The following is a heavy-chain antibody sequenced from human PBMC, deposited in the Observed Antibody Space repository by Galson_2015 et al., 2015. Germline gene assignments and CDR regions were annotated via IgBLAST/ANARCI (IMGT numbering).Heavy chain of an antibody. J-gene: IGHJ4*02. CDR1: GFTFSSYA. D-gene: IGHD6-19*01. CDR2: ITGSGGST. Sequence: SLRLSCAASGFTFSSYAMSWVRQAPGKGLEWVSAITGSGGSTYYADSVKGQFTISRDNSKNTLYLQMNSLRAEDTAVYYCAKDHGSSGWNGRTRWLYWGQGALVTVSS. V-gene: IGHV3-23*01. CDR3: AKDHGSSGWNGRTRWLY.